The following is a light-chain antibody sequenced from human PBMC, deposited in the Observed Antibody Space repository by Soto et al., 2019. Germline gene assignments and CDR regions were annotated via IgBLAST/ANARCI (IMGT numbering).Light chain of an antibody. Sequence: VMTQAPTPPSVSPGERPTLSRRASQTTNNNVAWYQLKDGQVPXXLIYGASTRAADVPDRFSGSGSGTEFTLTISRLEPEDSAVYYCQQYGSSGTFGQGTKVDIK. CDR2: GAS. V-gene: IGKV3-20*01. J-gene: IGKJ1*01. CDR1: QTTNNN. CDR3: QQYGSSGT.